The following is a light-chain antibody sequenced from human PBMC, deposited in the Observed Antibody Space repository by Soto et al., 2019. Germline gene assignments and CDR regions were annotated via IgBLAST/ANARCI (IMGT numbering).Light chain of an antibody. V-gene: IGKV1-5*03. CDR2: KAS. CDR3: QQYNSYSPYT. J-gene: IGKJ2*01. CDR1: QSISSW. Sequence: DIQMTQSPSTLSASVGDRVTITCRASQSISSWLAWYQQKPGKAPKLLIYKASSLESGVPSRFSGSGSGTEFTLPISSLQPDDFATYYCQQYNSYSPYTVGQGTKLEIK.